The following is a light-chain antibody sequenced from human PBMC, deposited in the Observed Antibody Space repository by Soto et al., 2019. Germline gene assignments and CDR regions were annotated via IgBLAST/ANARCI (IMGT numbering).Light chain of an antibody. V-gene: IGKV3-15*01. Sequence: EIVMTQSPATLSVSPGERATLSCRATQSISSNLAWYQQRPGQATRLLIYGASTRATGIPARFSGSGSGTEFTLTIRSLQSEDFAVYYCQQYNNWPPLTFGGGTKVEIK. CDR2: GAS. CDR3: QQYNNWPPLT. J-gene: IGKJ4*01. CDR1: QSISSN.